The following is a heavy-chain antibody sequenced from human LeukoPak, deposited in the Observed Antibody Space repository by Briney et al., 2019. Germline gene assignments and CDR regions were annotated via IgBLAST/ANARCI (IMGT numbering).Heavy chain of an antibody. Sequence: GASVKVSCKASGYSFSGYYMHWVRQAPGQGLEWMGWINPNTGGTNYAQKFQGRVNMTRDTSISTAYMDLSRLRSDDTAVYYCAGGRFNYFDSNGHDAFDIWGQGTMVTVSS. J-gene: IGHJ3*02. CDR2: INPNTGGT. CDR1: GYSFSGYY. CDR3: AGGRFNYFDSNGHDAFDI. D-gene: IGHD3-22*01. V-gene: IGHV1-2*02.